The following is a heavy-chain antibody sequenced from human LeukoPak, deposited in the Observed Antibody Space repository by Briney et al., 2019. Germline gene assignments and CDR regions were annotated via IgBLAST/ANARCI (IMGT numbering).Heavy chain of an antibody. CDR1: GYTFTSYG. V-gene: IGHV1-69*05. D-gene: IGHD6-19*01. CDR3: AGSAGYSSGWAQRFDY. Sequence: GASVKVSCKASGYTFTSYGISWVRQAPGQGLEWMGGIIPIFGTANYAQKFQGRVTITTDESTSTAYMELSSLRSEDTAVYYCAGSAGYSSGWAQRFDYWGQGTLVTVSS. CDR2: IIPIFGTA. J-gene: IGHJ4*02.